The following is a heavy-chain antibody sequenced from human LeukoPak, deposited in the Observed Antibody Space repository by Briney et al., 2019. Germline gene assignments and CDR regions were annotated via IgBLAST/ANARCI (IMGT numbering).Heavy chain of an antibody. CDR2: IGAYNGNT. CDR3: ARDHQYDFDY. D-gene: IGHD2-2*01. Sequence: ASVKVPCKASGYTFTSSGISWVRQAPGQGLEWMGWIGAYNGNTNYAQKFQGRVTMTTDTFTSTAYMELMSLRSDDTALYYCARDHQYDFDYWGQGTLVTVSS. J-gene: IGHJ4*02. V-gene: IGHV1-18*01. CDR1: GYTFTSSG.